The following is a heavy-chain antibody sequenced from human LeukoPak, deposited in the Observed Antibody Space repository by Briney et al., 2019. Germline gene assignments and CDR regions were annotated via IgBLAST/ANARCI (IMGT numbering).Heavy chain of an antibody. Sequence: PGGSLRLSCAASGFTFSSYGMHWVRQAPGKGLEWVAVISYDGSNKYYADSVKGRFTISRDNSKNTLYLQMNSLRAEDTAVYYCAKDWGSLSNWGQGTLVTVSS. D-gene: IGHD3-16*01. J-gene: IGHJ4*02. CDR2: ISYDGSNK. V-gene: IGHV3-30*18. CDR3: AKDWGSLSN. CDR1: GFTFSSYG.